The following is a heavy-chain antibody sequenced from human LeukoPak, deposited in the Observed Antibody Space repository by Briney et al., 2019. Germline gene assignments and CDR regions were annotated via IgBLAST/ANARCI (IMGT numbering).Heavy chain of an antibody. V-gene: IGHV3-48*03. Sequence: GGSLRLSCAASGFTFSSYEMNWVSQAPGKGLEWVSYISSSGSTIYYADSVKGRFTISRDNAKNSLYLQMNSLRAEDTAVYYCANSRYDSSGYYGIIGYWGQGTLVTVSS. D-gene: IGHD3-22*01. CDR1: GFTFSSYE. J-gene: IGHJ4*02. CDR2: ISSSGSTI. CDR3: ANSRYDSSGYYGIIGY.